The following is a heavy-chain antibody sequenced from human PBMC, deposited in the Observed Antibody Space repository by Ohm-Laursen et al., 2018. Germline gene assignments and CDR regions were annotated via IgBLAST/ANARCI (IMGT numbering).Heavy chain of an antibody. CDR2: LNPDGSEK. CDR1: GFTFSTYW. CDR3: AKGDWFDY. J-gene: IGHJ5*01. V-gene: IGHV3-7*03. Sequence: SLRLSCAASGFTFSTYWMSWVRQAPGKGLEWVANLNPDGSEKYYVDSVKGRFTISRDNAKNSLYLQMNSLRTEDTALYYCAKGDWFDYWGQGTLVTVSS.